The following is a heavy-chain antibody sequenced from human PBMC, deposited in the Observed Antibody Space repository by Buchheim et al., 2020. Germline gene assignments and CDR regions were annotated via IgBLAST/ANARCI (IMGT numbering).Heavy chain of an antibody. CDR3: ARDPVDYGDYNYYYGMDV. CDR2: IKGDGSEQ. D-gene: IGHD4-17*01. J-gene: IGHJ6*02. Sequence: EVQLVESGGGLVQPGGSLRLSCAASGFTFTNYWMTWVRQTPGKGLEWVANIKGDGSEQHYVDSVKGRFTISRDNAKNSLYLQMNSLRAEDTAVYYCARDPVDYGDYNYYYGMDVWGQGTT. V-gene: IGHV3-7*03. CDR1: GFTFTNYW.